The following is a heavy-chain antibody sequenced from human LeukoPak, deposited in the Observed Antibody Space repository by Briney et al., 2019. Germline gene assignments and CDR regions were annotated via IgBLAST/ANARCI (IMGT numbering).Heavy chain of an antibody. CDR3: ARVGSSGWYDY. J-gene: IGHJ4*02. CDR1: GFTVSSNY. V-gene: IGHV3-21*01. D-gene: IGHD6-19*01. Sequence: GGSLRLSCAASGFTVSSNYMSWVRQAPGKGLEWVSSISSSSSFIYYADSVKGRFTISRDNAKNSLYLQMHSLRAEDTAVYYCARVGSSGWYDYWGQGTLVTVSS. CDR2: ISSSSSFI.